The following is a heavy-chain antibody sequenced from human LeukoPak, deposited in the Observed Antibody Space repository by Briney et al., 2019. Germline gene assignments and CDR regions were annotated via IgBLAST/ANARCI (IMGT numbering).Heavy chain of an antibody. CDR2: IIPIFGTA. CDR3: ARDHEEEGYSYGSHYYYYYMDV. CDR1: GGTFSSYA. J-gene: IGHJ6*03. D-gene: IGHD5-18*01. V-gene: IGHV1-69*13. Sequence: SVKVSCKASGGTFSSYAISWVRQAPGQGLERMGGIIPIFGTANYAQKFQGRVTITADESTSTAYMELSSLRSEDTAVYYCARDHEEEGYSYGSHYYYYYMDVWGKGTTVTISS.